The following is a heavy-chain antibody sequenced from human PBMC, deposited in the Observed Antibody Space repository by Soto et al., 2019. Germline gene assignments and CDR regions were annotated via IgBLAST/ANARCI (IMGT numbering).Heavy chain of an antibody. CDR1: GFTFSNFE. V-gene: IGHV3-48*03. CDR3: AISQDRGGRTTFIY. Sequence: PGGSLRLSCGASGFTFSNFEMTWVRQAPGKGLQWVSYISAFGSTTYYADSVKGRFTISRDNAENSLYLQMNSLRAEDTALYYCAISQDRGGRTTFIYWGQGTQVTVSS. CDR2: ISAFGSTT. J-gene: IGHJ4*02. D-gene: IGHD3-16*01.